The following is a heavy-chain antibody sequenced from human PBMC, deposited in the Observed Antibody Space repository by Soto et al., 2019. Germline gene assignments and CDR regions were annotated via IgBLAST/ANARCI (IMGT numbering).Heavy chain of an antibody. CDR3: ARTTYYDFWSGYYSKYYFDY. J-gene: IGHJ4*02. D-gene: IGHD3-3*01. V-gene: IGHV4-59*01. Sequence: SETLSLTCTVSGGSISSYYWSWIRQPPGKGLEWIGYIYYSGSTNYNPSLKSRVTISVDTSKNQFSLKLSSVTAADTAVYYCARTTYYDFWSGYYSKYYFDYWGQGTLVTVSS. CDR2: IYYSGST. CDR1: GGSISSYY.